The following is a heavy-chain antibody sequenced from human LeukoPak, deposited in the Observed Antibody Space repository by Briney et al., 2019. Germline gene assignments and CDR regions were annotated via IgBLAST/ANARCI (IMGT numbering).Heavy chain of an antibody. D-gene: IGHD1-14*01. V-gene: IGHV1-2*02. CDR2: INPNSGGT. Sequence: ASVKVSCKAFRYTFTRYYMHWVRQAPGQGLEWMGWINPNSGGTNYAQKFQGRVTMTRDTSISTAYMELSRLRSDDTAVYYCWTAFEREPLDYWGEGTLVTVSS. J-gene: IGHJ4*02. CDR3: WTAFEREPLDY. CDR1: RYTFTRYY.